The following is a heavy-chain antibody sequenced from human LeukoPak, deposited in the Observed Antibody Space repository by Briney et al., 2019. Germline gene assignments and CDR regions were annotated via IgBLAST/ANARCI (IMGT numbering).Heavy chain of an antibody. J-gene: IGHJ4*02. CDR3: AKDFGDYRAVFDY. V-gene: IGHV3-30*18. D-gene: IGHD4-11*01. CDR1: GFTFSSYG. Sequence: GGSLRLSCAASGFTFSSYGMHWVRQAPGKGLERVAVISYDGSNKYYADSVKGRFTISRDNSKNTLYLQMNSLRAEDTAVYYCAKDFGDYRAVFDYWGQGTLVTVSS. CDR2: ISYDGSNK.